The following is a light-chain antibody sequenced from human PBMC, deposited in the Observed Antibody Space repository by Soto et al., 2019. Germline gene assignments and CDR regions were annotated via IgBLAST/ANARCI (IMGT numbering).Light chain of an antibody. Sequence: EIVLTQSPLSLPVTPGEPASISCRSSQSLLHSNGYDYLDWYLQKPGQSPQLLIYLGSTRASGVPDRFSGSGSGTDFTLEISRVETDDVGIYYCMHSTQLPPTFGQGTRLEIK. CDR1: QSLLHSNGYDY. CDR3: MHSTQLPPT. CDR2: LGS. J-gene: IGKJ5*01. V-gene: IGKV2-28*01.